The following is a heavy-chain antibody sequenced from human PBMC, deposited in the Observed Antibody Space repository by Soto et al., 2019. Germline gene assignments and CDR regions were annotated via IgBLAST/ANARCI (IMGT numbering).Heavy chain of an antibody. D-gene: IGHD3-3*01. CDR2: ISGTGGST. Sequence: PGGSLRLSCAASGFTFSNYAMSWVRQAPGKGLEWVSAISGTGGSTYYADSVKGRFTISRDNSKNTLYLQMNSLRSEDTAVYYYATRTIFGVVTPFDPWGQGTLVTVSS. V-gene: IGHV3-23*01. J-gene: IGHJ5*02. CDR3: ATRTIFGVVTPFDP. CDR1: GFTFSNYA.